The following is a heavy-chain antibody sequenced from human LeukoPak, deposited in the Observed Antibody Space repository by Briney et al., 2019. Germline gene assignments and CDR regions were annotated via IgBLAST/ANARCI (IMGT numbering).Heavy chain of an antibody. J-gene: IGHJ6*02. V-gene: IGHV3-23*01. CDR2: ISGSGGST. CDR3: AKDHFGGGWYDGDYYYGMDV. Sequence: GGSLRLSCAASGFTFSSYAMSWVRQAPGKGLEWVSAISGSGGSTYYADSVKGRFTISRDNSKNTLYLQMNSLRAEDTAVYYCAKDHFGGGWYDGDYYYGMDVWGQGTTVTVSS. CDR1: GFTFSSYA. D-gene: IGHD6-19*01.